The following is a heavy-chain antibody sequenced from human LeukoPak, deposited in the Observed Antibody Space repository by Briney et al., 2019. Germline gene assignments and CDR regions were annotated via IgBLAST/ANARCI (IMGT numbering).Heavy chain of an antibody. J-gene: IGHJ6*02. CDR3: AKVYSATMVRGVIIPRGMDV. V-gene: IGHV3-30*02. Sequence: GGSLRLSCAASGFSFSGYGMHWVRQAPGKGLEWVAFIRYDGSNKYYADSVKGRFTISRDNSKNTLYLQMNSLRAEDTAVYYCAKVYSATMVRGVIIPRGMDVWGQGTTVTVSS. D-gene: IGHD3-10*01. CDR2: IRYDGSNK. CDR1: GFSFSGYG.